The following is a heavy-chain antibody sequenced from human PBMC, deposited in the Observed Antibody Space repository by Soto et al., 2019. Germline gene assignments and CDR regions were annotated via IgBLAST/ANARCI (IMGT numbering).Heavy chain of an antibody. J-gene: IGHJ4*02. D-gene: IGHD4-17*01. CDR3: ARRYGGTIDY. CDR2: INHSGST. CDR1: GGSFSGYY. Sequence: SETLSLTCAVYGGSFSGYYWSWIRQPPGKGLEWIGEINHSGSTNYNPSLKSRVTISVDTSKNQFSLKLSSVTAADTDVYYCARRYGGTIDYWGQGTLVTVSS. V-gene: IGHV4-34*01.